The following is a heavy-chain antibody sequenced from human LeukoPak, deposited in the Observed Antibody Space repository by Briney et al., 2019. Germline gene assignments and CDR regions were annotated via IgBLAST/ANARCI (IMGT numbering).Heavy chain of an antibody. V-gene: IGHV3-48*01. CDR1: GFTFSSSS. CDR2: ISSSSSTI. D-gene: IGHD5-18*01. Sequence: GESLRLSCAASGFTFSSSSMNWVRQAPGKGLEWVSYISSSSSTIYYTDSGKGRFTISRDNAKNSLYLQMNNLRAEDTAVYYCARSRDKNTYGYAYWGQGTLVTVSS. CDR3: ARSRDKNTYGYAY. J-gene: IGHJ4*02.